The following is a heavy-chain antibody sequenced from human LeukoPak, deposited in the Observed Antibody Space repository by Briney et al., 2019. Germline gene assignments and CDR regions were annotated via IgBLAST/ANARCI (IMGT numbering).Heavy chain of an antibody. CDR2: IYYSGST. CDR3: ARGSDFGDY. Sequence: SETLSLTCTVSGGSMSGYFWSWIRQPPGKGLEWIGYIYYSGSTNYNPFLKSRVTISVDTSKNQLSMKLSSVTAADTAVYYCARGSDFGDYWGQGTLVTVSS. V-gene: IGHV4-59*01. D-gene: IGHD4-17*01. J-gene: IGHJ4*02. CDR1: GGSMSGYF.